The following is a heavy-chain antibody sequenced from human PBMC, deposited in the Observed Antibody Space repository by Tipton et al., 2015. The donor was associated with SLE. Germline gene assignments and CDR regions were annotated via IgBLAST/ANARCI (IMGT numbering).Heavy chain of an antibody. J-gene: IGHJ4*02. CDR3: ARALSSSGGFDY. CDR1: GGSISSGSYY. CDR2: IYTSGST. D-gene: IGHD6-13*01. Sequence: TLSLTCTVSGGSISSGSYYWSWIRQPAGKGLEWIGRIYTSGSTNYNPSLKSRVTISVDTPKNQFSLKLSSVTAADTAVYYCARALSSSGGFDYWGQGTLATVSS. V-gene: IGHV4-61*02.